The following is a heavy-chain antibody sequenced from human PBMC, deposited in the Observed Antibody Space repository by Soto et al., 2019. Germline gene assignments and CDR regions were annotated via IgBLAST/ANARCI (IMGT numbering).Heavy chain of an antibody. V-gene: IGHV6-1*01. J-gene: IGHJ4*02. CDR3: ARDIVVVPAAPSGFDD. Sequence: SQTLSLTCAISGDSVSSNSAAWNWIRQSPSRGLEWLGRTYYRSKWYNDYAVSVKSRITISPDTSKNQFSLQLNSVTPEDTAVYYCARDIVVVPAAPSGFDDWGQGTLVTVSS. CDR2: TYYRSKWYN. D-gene: IGHD2-2*01. CDR1: GDSVSSNSAA.